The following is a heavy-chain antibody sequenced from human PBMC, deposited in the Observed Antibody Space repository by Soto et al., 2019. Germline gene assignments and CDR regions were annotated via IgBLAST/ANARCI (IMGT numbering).Heavy chain of an antibody. J-gene: IGHJ4*02. CDR1: GGTFSSYA. D-gene: IGHD5-18*01. Sequence: GASVKVSCKASGGTFSSYAISWVRQAPGQGLEWMGGIIPIFGTANYAQKFQGRVTITADKSTSTAYMELSSLRSEDTAVYYCASERGYSYGYRFDYCGQGPLVTVSS. CDR3: ASERGYSYGYRFDY. CDR2: IIPIFGTA. V-gene: IGHV1-69*06.